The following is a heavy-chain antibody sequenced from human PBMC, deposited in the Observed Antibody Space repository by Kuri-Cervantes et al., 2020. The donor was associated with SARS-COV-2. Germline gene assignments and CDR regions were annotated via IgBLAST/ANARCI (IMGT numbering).Heavy chain of an antibody. CDR2: IKQDGSEK. J-gene: IGHJ6*02. Sequence: GGSLRLSCTASGFTFGDYAMNWVRQAPGKGLEWVANIKQDGSEKYYVDSVKGRFTISRDNAKNSLYLQMNSLRAEDTAVFYCARDSRGDLQYIYGMDVWGQGTTGTVSS. CDR3: ARDSRGDLQYIYGMDV. CDR1: GFTFGDYA. V-gene: IGHV3-7*03. D-gene: IGHD3-10*01.